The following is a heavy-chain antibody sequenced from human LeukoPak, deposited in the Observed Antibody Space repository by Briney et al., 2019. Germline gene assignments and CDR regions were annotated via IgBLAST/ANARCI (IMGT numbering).Heavy chain of an antibody. Sequence: SETLSLTCTVSGGSISSSSYYWGWIRQPPGKGLEWIGSIYYSGSTYYNPSLKSRVTISVDTSKNQFSLKLSSVTAADTAVYYGGREGGKAAAGGGGGSPPWGRETLFTVPS. V-gene: IGHV4-39*07. CDR2: IYYSGST. CDR1: GGSISSSSYY. J-gene: IGHJ5*02. CDR3: GREGGKAAAGGGGGSPP. D-gene: IGHD6-25*01.